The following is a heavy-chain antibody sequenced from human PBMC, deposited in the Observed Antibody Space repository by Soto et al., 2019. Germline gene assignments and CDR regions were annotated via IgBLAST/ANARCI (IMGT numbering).Heavy chain of an antibody. V-gene: IGHV4-4*02. CDR1: GGCISSSNW. D-gene: IGHD3-22*01. CDR2: IYHSGST. J-gene: IGHJ4*02. Sequence: PLETLSLTCAVSGGCISSSNWWSWVRQPPGKGLEWIGEIYHSGSTNYNPSLKSRVTISVDKSKNQFSLKLSSVTAADTAVYYCARDVLDSSGYYFDYWGQGTLVTVSS. CDR3: ARDVLDSSGYYFDY.